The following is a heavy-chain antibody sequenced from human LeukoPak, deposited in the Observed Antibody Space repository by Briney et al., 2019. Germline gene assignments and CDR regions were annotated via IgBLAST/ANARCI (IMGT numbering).Heavy chain of an antibody. Sequence: PSETLSLTCTVSGGSISSSSYYWGWIRQPPGKGLEWIGSIYYSGSTYYNPSLKSRVTVFVDTSKNQFSLKLTSVTAADTAIYYCARDGSARSLATWGQGTLVTVSS. D-gene: IGHD6-25*01. V-gene: IGHV4-39*07. CDR3: ARDGSARSLAT. J-gene: IGHJ5*02. CDR2: IYYSGST. CDR1: GGSISSSSYY.